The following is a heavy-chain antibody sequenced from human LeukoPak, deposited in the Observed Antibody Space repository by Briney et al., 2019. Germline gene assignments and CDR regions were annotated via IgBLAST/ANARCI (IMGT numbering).Heavy chain of an antibody. V-gene: IGHV3-23*01. J-gene: IGHJ4*02. CDR3: TTTQIYNSDSSGYYRDH. CDR1: GFTFSSYG. Sequence: GGSLRLSCAASGFTFSSYGMSWVRQAPGKGLEWVSAISGSGGSTYYADSVKGRFTISRDNSKNTLYLQMNSLRAEDTAVYYCTTTQIYNSDSSGYYRDHWGQGTLVTVSS. D-gene: IGHD3-22*01. CDR2: ISGSGGST.